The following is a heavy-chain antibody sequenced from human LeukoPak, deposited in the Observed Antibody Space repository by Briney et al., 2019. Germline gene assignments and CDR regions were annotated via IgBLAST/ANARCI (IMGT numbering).Heavy chain of an antibody. CDR1: GYTFTNYD. CDR2: MNPNSGNT. V-gene: IGHV1-8*01. D-gene: IGHD6-19*01. Sequence: GASVKFSCKASGYTFTNYDINWVRQATGQGLEWMGWMNPNSGNTAYAQKFQGRVSMTGDTSISTAYMELSGLRSEDTAVYYCARSLRGWYKDYWGQGTLVTVSS. CDR3: ARSLRGWYKDY. J-gene: IGHJ4*02.